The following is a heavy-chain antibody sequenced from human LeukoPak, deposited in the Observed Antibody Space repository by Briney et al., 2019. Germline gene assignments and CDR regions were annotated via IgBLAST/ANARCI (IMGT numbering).Heavy chain of an antibody. Sequence: GGSLRLSCAASGFTFSSYEMNWVRQAPGKGLEWVSYISSSGSTIYYADSVKGRFTISRDNAKNSLYLQMNSLRAEDTAVYYCAREGYDILTGYQYYFDYWGKGTLVTVS. D-gene: IGHD3-9*01. CDR3: AREGYDILTGYQYYFDY. CDR1: GFTFSSYE. J-gene: IGHJ4*02. CDR2: ISSSGSTI. V-gene: IGHV3-48*03.